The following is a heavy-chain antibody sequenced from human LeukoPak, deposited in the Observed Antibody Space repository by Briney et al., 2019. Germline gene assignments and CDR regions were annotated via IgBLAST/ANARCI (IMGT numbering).Heavy chain of an antibody. CDR2: INPNSGGT. Sequence: ASVKVSCKASGYTFTGYYMHWVRQAPGQGLEWMGRINPNSGGTNYAQKFQGRVTMTRDTSISTAYMELSRLRSDDTAVYYCARGAAHYYDSSHNWFDPWGQGTLVTVSS. J-gene: IGHJ5*02. V-gene: IGHV1-2*06. CDR1: GYTFTGYY. D-gene: IGHD3-22*01. CDR3: ARGAAHYYDSSHNWFDP.